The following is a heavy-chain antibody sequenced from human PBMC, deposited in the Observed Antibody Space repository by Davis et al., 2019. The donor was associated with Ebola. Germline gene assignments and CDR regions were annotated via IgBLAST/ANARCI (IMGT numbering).Heavy chain of an antibody. V-gene: IGHV4-61*05. J-gene: IGHJ6*02. CDR1: ARSISSSSSY. CDR3: ARDQDEYGDYTGGMDV. Sequence: SETLSPTCTVSARSISSSSSYWGWIRQSPGKGREWIGYIYYSGSTNYNPSLKSRVTITVDKSKNQFSLKLSSVTAADTAVYYCARDQDEYGDYTGGMDVWGQGTTVTVSS. CDR2: IYYSGST. D-gene: IGHD4-17*01.